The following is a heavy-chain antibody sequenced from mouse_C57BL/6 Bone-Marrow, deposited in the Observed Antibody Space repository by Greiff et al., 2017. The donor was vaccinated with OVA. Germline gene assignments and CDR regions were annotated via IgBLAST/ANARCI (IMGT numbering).Heavy chain of an antibody. Sequence: VQLQQSGPELVKPGASVKLSCKASGYTFTSYDINWVKQRPGQGLEWIGWIYPRDGSTKYNEKFKGKATLTVDTSSSTAYMELHSLTSEDSAVYFCATHYGSPYYYAMDYWGQGTSVTVSS. V-gene: IGHV1-85*01. J-gene: IGHJ4*01. D-gene: IGHD1-1*01. CDR1: GYTFTSYD. CDR3: ATHYGSPYYYAMDY. CDR2: IYPRDGST.